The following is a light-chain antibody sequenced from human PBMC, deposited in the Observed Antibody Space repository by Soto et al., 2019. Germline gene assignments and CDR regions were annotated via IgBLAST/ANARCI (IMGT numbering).Light chain of an antibody. CDR2: QDN. CDR1: SGSIDSNY. V-gene: IGLV6-57*04. Sequence: NFMLTQPHSVSESPGKTITISCTRSSGSIDSNYVQWYRQRPGSAPTTVIYQDNRRLSGVPDRFAGSIDTSSNSAYLTISGLQPEDEADYYCQCFDAGTQVFGAGTQLTVL. J-gene: IGLJ2*01. CDR3: QCFDAGTQV.